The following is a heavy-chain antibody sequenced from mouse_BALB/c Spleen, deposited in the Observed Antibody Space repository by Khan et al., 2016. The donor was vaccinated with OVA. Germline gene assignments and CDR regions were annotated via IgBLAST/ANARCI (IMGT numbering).Heavy chain of an antibody. J-gene: IGHJ3*01. CDR2: INYSGNT. CDR1: GYSITSEYA. Sequence: EVQLVESGPRLVKPSQSLSLTCTVTGYSITSEYAWNWIRQFPGNKLEWMGYINYSGNTRFNPSLKSRTSITRDTSKNQFFLQLNSVTTEDTATYYCARKDYYDYDPFPYWGQGTLVTVSA. D-gene: IGHD2-4*01. V-gene: IGHV3-2*02. CDR3: ARKDYYDYDPFPY.